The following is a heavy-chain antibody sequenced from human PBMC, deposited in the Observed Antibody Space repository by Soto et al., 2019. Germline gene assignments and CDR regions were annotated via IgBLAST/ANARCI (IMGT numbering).Heavy chain of an antibody. CDR3: ARDSPPSGLRGPNHYYYYAMDV. D-gene: IGHD5-12*01. Sequence: VGSLRLSCAASGFTFSSYAMHWVRQAPGKGLEWVAVISYDGSNKYYADSVKGRFTISRDNSKNTLYLQMNSLRAEDTAVYYCARDSPPSGLRGPNHYYYYAMDVWGQGTTVTV. CDR2: ISYDGSNK. CDR1: GFTFSSYA. V-gene: IGHV3-30-3*01. J-gene: IGHJ6*02.